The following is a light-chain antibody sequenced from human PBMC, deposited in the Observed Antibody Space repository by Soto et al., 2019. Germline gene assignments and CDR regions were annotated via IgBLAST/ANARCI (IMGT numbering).Light chain of an antibody. CDR2: GDN. CDR3: QSYGGGDPGV. V-gene: IGLV6-57*03. CDR1: SGSIAGNY. Sequence: NFMLTQPHSVSESPGKTVTISCTRSSGSIAGNYVQWYQQRPGSAPLVIIYGDNQRPSGVPDRFSGSIDSSSNSASLTISVLRAEDEADYCCQSYGGGDPGVFGGGTKLTVL. J-gene: IGLJ3*02.